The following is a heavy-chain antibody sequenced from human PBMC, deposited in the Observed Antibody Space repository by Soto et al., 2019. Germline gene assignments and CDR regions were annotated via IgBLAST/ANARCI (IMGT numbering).Heavy chain of an antibody. CDR3: ARSSGGNFGIIIEGSNWFDP. J-gene: IGHJ5*02. CDR1: GDTFTSYY. CDR2: INPHGGST. D-gene: IGHD3-3*01. Sequence: ASVKVSCKAPGDTFTSYYLNWVRQAPGQGLEWMGVINPHGGSTKYAQKFQGRVTMTRDTSRSTVYMELSSLRSDDTAIYYCARSSGGNFGIIIEGSNWFDPWGQGTLVTVSS. V-gene: IGHV1-46*01.